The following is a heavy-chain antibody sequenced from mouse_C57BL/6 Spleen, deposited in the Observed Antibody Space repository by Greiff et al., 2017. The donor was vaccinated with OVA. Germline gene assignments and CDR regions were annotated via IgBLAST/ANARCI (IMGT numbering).Heavy chain of an antibody. Sequence: EVKLVESGPELVKPGASVKIPCKASGYTFTDYNMDWVKQSHGKSLEWIGDINPNNGGTIYNQKFKGKATLTVDKSSSTAYMELRSLTSDDTAVYYCARDYYGSGYYFDYWGQGTTLTVSS. CDR3: ARDYYGSGYYFDY. CDR1: GYTFTDYN. D-gene: IGHD1-1*01. V-gene: IGHV1-18*01. J-gene: IGHJ2*01. CDR2: INPNNGGT.